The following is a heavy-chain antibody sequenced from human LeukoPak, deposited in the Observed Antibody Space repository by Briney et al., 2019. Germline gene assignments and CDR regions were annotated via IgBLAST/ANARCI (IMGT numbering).Heavy chain of an antibody. D-gene: IGHD4-11*01. J-gene: IGHJ4*02. CDR1: GFTFSSYA. Sequence: GGSLRLSCAASGFTFSSYAMHWVRQAPGKGLEWVAVISYDGSNRYYADSVKGRFTISRDNSKNTLYLQMNSLRAEDTAVYYCARDTTVTTGELDYWGQGTLVTVSS. CDR3: ARDTTVTTGELDY. V-gene: IGHV3-30-3*01. CDR2: ISYDGSNR.